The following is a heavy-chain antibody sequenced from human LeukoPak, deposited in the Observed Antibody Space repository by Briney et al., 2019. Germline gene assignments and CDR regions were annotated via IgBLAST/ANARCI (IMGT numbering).Heavy chain of an antibody. CDR3: ARDVVVLNNYGMDV. D-gene: IGHD2-8*01. J-gene: IGHJ6*02. Sequence: TGRSLRLSCAASGFTFSSYSMNWVRQAPGKGLEWVSSISSSSSYIYYADSVKGRFTISRDNAKNSLYLQMNSLRAEDTAVYYCARDVVVLNNYGMDVWGQGTTVTVSS. CDR2: ISSSSSYI. V-gene: IGHV3-21*01. CDR1: GFTFSSYS.